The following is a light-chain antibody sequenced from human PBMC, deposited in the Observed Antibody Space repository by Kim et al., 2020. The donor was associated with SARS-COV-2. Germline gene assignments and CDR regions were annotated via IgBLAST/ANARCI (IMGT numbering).Light chain of an antibody. CDR1: LIVTSSY. J-gene: IGKJ1*01. V-gene: IGKV3-20*01. CDR3: QQYGSSPHT. CDR2: GAS. Sequence: SPGERATLACRASLIVTSSYFAWYQQKPVQASRLLIYGASSRATGIPDRFSGSGSGTDFTLTISSLEPEDFAMYYCQQYGSSPHTFGQGTKVDIK.